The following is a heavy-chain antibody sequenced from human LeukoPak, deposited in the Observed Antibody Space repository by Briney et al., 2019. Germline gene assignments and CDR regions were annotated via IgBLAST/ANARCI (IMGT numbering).Heavy chain of an antibody. CDR3: AKDSKVGATLHYYYYGMDV. CDR2: ISGSGGST. CDR1: GFTFSSYA. V-gene: IGHV3-23*01. J-gene: IGHJ6*02. Sequence: PGGSLRLSCAASGFTFSSYAMSWVRQAPGKGLEWVSAISGSGGSTYYADSVKGRFTISRDNSKNTLYLQMNSLRAEDTAVYYCAKDSKVGATLHYYYYGMDVWGQGTTVTVSS. D-gene: IGHD1-26*01.